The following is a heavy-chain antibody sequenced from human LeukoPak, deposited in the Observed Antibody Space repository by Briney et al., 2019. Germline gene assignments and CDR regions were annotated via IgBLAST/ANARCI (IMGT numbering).Heavy chain of an antibody. Sequence: PGRSLRLSCAASGFTFSSYGMHWVRQATGKGLEWVAVIWYYGSNKYYADSVKGRFTISRDNSKNTLYLQMNSLRAEDTAVYYCARSDSSSWYPSYYYYGMDVWGQGTTVTVSS. V-gene: IGHV3-33*01. CDR1: GFTFSSYG. CDR2: IWYYGSNK. D-gene: IGHD6-13*01. CDR3: ARSDSSSWYPSYYYYGMDV. J-gene: IGHJ6*02.